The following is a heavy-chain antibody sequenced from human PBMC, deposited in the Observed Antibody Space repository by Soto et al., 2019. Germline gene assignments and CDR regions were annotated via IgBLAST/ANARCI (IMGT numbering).Heavy chain of an antibody. J-gene: IGHJ6*02. CDR3: AREGGSSGSSSMDV. V-gene: IGHV3-30*03. CDR1: GFTFSSFG. D-gene: IGHD6-19*01. Sequence: QAQLVESGGGVVQPGRSLRVSCAASGFTFSSFGMHWVRQAPGKGLEWVAITSYDGSYKDYADSVKGRFTISRDNSKNTLYLQMNSLRAEDTAMYYCAREGGSSGSSSMDVWGQGTTVTVSS. CDR2: TSYDGSYK.